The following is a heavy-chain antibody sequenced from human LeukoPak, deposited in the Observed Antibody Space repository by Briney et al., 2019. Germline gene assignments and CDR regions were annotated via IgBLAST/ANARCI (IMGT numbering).Heavy chain of an antibody. CDR1: VYTVTGYY. D-gene: IGHD1-26*01. V-gene: IGHV1-2*02. CDR2: LNPNTGVT. J-gene: IGHJ4*02. CDR3: ATAAGSYYHFDH. Sequence: ASVKVSCKASVYTVTGYYIHWVRQAPGQGLDWMGWLNPNTGVTNYPQKFQGRVTMTRDTSTNTAYMDLSTLRSDDTAVYYCATAAGSYYHFDHWGQGTLVTVSS.